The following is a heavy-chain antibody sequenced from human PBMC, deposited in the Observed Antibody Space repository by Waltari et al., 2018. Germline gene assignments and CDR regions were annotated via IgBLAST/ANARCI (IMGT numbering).Heavy chain of an antibody. CDR1: GGSISISSYY. D-gene: IGHD1-26*01. V-gene: IGHV4-39*01. J-gene: IGHJ4*02. CDR2: IYYSGRT. CDR3: ASRYPFDY. Sequence: QLQLQESGPGLVKPSETLSLPCTVSGGSISISSYYWGWIRQPPGKGLEWIGSIYYSGRTYYNPSLKSRVTISVDTSKNSLYLQMNSLRAEDTAVYYCASRYPFDYWGQGTLVTVSS.